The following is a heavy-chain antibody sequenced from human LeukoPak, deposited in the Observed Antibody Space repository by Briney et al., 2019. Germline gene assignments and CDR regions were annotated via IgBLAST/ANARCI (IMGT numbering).Heavy chain of an antibody. V-gene: IGHV4-59*01. CDR3: ARAGDYYGSGRGFDY. D-gene: IGHD3-10*01. J-gene: IGHJ4*02. Sequence: PSETLSLTCTVSGGSISSNYWSWIRQPPGKGPEWIGYIYSSGSTNYNPSLKSRVTISVDTSKNQFSLKLSSVTAADTAVYYCARAGDYYGSGRGFDYWGQGTLVTVSS. CDR2: IYSSGST. CDR1: GGSISSNY.